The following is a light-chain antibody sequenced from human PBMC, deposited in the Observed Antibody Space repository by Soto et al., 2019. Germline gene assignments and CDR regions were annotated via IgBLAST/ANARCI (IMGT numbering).Light chain of an antibody. CDR1: SSNIGSEH. CDR2: ANN. Sequence: ELTQPPSVSVAPGQRVTISCSGSSSNIGSEHVNWYQQVPGTAPKLLIYANNQRPSGVPDRLSVSKSGTSASLAIGRLQYEDEADYYCAAWDDSRRGWVFGGGTKLTVL. V-gene: IGLV1-44*01. CDR3: AAWDDSRRGWV. J-gene: IGLJ3*02.